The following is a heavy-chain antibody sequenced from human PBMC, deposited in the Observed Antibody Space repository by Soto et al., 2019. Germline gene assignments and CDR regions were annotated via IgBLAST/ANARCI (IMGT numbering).Heavy chain of an antibody. CDR3: AKKGIAVAGGYEYYYYYMAV. J-gene: IGHJ6*03. V-gene: IGHV3-23*01. D-gene: IGHD6-19*01. CDR2: ISGSGGST. CDR1: GFTFSSYA. Sequence: PGGSLRLSCAASGFTFSSYAMSWVRQAPGKGLEWVSAISGSGGSTYYADSVKGRFTISRDNSKNTLYLQMNSLRAEDTAVYYCAKKGIAVAGGYEYYYYYMAVWGKGTTVTVSS.